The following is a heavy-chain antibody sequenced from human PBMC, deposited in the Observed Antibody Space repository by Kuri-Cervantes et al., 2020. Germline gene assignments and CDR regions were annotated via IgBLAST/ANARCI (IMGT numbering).Heavy chain of an antibody. D-gene: IGHD2-15*01. CDR3: AREAPGSSSYVFDY. J-gene: IGHJ4*02. V-gene: IGHV3-48*01. CDR1: GFTFSSYS. Sequence: GGSLRLSCAASGFTFSSYSMNWVRQAPGKGLEWVSYISSSSSTIYYADSVKGRFTISRDNAKNSLYLQMNSLRAEDTAVYYCAREAPGSSSYVFDYWGQGTLVTVSS. CDR2: ISSSSSTI.